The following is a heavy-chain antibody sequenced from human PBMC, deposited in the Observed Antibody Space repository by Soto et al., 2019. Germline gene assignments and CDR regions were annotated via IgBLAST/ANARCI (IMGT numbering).Heavy chain of an antibody. CDR1: GYTFTSYG. J-gene: IGHJ5*02. D-gene: IGHD4-17*01. Sequence: GASVKVSCKASGYTFTSYGISWVRQAPGQGLEWMGWISAYNGNTNYAQKLQGRVTMTTDTSTSTAYMELRSLRSDDTAVYYCARDNGRSDDDYGDSGWFDPWGQGTLVTVSS. CDR2: ISAYNGNT. V-gene: IGHV1-18*01. CDR3: ARDNGRSDDDYGDSGWFDP.